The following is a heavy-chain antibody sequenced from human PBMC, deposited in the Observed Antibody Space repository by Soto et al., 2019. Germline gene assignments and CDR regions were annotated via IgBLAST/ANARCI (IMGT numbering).Heavy chain of an antibody. CDR1: SGSISSSNW. D-gene: IGHD2-2*01. J-gene: IGHJ6*03. CDR3: AVVVTTAKGFHYYYYMDV. V-gene: IGHV4-4*02. CDR2: IYHSGST. Sequence: QVQLQESGPGLVKPWGTLSLTCAVSSGSISSSNWWWWVRQPPGKGLGWIGVIYHSGSTNYNPSLKSRVPISVDKAKNQFSLKLSSVTAADTAVYYCAVVVTTAKGFHYYYYMDVWGQGTTVTVSS.